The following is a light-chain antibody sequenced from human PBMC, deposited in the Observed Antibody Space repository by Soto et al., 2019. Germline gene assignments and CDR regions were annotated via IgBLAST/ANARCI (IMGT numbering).Light chain of an antibody. V-gene: IGLV2-14*03. J-gene: IGLJ2*01. CDR1: NSDVGGYDY. Sequence: QSALTQPASVSAAPGQSITISCTGTNSDVGGYDYVSWYQQYPGKAPRHLIYDVTERSSGVSNRFSGSKSGSKAYLTISGLQADDEADYYCSSWTSTGPNVLFGGGTKVTVL. CDR2: DVT. CDR3: SSWTSTGPNVL.